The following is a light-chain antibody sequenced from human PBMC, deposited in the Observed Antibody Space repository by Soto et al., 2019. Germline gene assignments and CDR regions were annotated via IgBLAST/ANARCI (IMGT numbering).Light chain of an antibody. J-gene: IGKJ1*01. CDR2: DAS. Sequence: MKKSPAAVPAYVEDRVTITWLASHSITNWLAWYQQKPGKAPTLLIYDASILESGVPSRFSGSGSGTEFTLTISILQPDDFATYYCQLYNFYSRPFGQGTMLDIK. V-gene: IGKV1-5*01. CDR3: QLYNFYSRP. CDR1: HSITNW.